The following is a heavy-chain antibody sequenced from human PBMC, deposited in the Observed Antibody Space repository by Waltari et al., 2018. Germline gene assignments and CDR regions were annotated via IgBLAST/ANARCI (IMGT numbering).Heavy chain of an antibody. CDR1: GYTFTRHY. V-gene: IGHV1-46*01. D-gene: IGHD2-2*01. Sequence: KVSCKASGYTFTRHYMHWVRQAPGQGLEWMGIINPSDDTKAYTQKFQGRVTMTRDTSTNTFYMELSSLRSEDSAVYYCSRAASTYCSTTSCPGDYLGQGTLVTVSS. CDR3: SRAASTYCSTTSCPGDY. J-gene: IGHJ4*02. CDR2: INPSDDTK.